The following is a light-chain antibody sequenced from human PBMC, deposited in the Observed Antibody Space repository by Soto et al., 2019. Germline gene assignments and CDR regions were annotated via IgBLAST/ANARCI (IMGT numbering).Light chain of an antibody. CDR1: QTVSSSY. CDR3: QQYGSSST. Sequence: EIVMTQSPATLSVSPGERATLSCMASQTVSSSYLAWYQQKPGQAPRLLIYIGSIRATGITDRFSGSGSGTDFTLTISRLEPEDFAVYYCQQYGSSSTVGQGTKVEIK. J-gene: IGKJ1*01. CDR2: IGS. V-gene: IGKV3-20*01.